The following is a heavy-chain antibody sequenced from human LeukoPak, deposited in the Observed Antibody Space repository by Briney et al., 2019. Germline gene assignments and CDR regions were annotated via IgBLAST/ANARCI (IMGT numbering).Heavy chain of an antibody. J-gene: IGHJ4*02. Sequence: GGSLRLSCAASGFTFDDFGMTWVRQGPGKGLEWVSDINWNGDRTNYADSVKGRFTTYRDNAKNSLYLQMSSLRAEDTALYYCTRRRARHLLPDYWGQGTLVIVSS. CDR2: INWNGDRT. CDR1: GFTFDDFG. V-gene: IGHV3-20*04. D-gene: IGHD2/OR15-2a*01. CDR3: TRRRARHLLPDY.